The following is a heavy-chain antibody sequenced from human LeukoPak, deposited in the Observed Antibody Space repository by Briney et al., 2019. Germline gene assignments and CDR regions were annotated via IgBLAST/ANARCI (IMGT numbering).Heavy chain of an antibody. Sequence: PGGSLRLSCVSYGFTFSSYAMSWVRQAPGKGLEWVSTIGGTGVRTYYADSVKGRFTISRDNAKNSLYLQMNSLRAEDTALYYCAKDIWPALVGALDYWGQGTLVTVSS. CDR2: IGGTGVRT. J-gene: IGHJ4*02. CDR3: AKDIWPALVGALDY. CDR1: GFTFSSYA. D-gene: IGHD1-26*01. V-gene: IGHV3-23*01.